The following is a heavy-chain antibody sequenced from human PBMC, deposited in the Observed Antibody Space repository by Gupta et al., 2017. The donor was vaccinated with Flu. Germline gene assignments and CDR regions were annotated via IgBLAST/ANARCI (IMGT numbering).Heavy chain of an antibody. Sequence: QVQLVQSGAEVKKPGSSVKVSCKASGGTFSSYAISWVRQAPGQGLEWMGGIIPIFGTANYAQKFQGRVTITADKSTSTAYMELSSLRSEDTAVYYCARVGPGGIVGATTAAFDIWGQGTMVTVSS. J-gene: IGHJ3*02. V-gene: IGHV1-69*06. CDR1: GGTFSSYA. D-gene: IGHD1-26*01. CDR3: ARVGPGGIVGATTAAFDI. CDR2: IIPIFGTA.